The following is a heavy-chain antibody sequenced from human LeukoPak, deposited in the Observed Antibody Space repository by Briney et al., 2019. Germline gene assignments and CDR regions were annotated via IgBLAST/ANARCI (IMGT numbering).Heavy chain of an antibody. CDR1: GFTFSSYS. CDR2: ISSSSSYI. V-gene: IGHV3-21*01. Sequence: GGSLRLSCAASGFTFSSYSMNWVRQAPGKGLEWVSSISSSSSYIYYADSVKGRFTISRDNAKNSLYLQMNSLRAEDTAVYYCARDSRQPYVCDYWGQGTLVTVSS. J-gene: IGHJ4*02. D-gene: IGHD3-16*01. CDR3: ARDSRQPYVCDY.